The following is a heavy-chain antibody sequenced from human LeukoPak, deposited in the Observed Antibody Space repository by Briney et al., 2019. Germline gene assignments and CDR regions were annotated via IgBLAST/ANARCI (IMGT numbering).Heavy chain of an antibody. CDR1: GGSFSGYY. CDR3: ARGPSRYSSGWYNLRFDY. CDR2: INHSGST. D-gene: IGHD6-19*01. Sequence: PSETLCLTCAVYGGSFSGYYWSWIRQPPGKGLEWIGEINHSGSTNYNPSLKSRVTISVDTSKNQFSLKLSSVTAADTAEYYCARGPSRYSSGWYNLRFDYWGQGTLVTVSS. V-gene: IGHV4-34*01. J-gene: IGHJ4*02.